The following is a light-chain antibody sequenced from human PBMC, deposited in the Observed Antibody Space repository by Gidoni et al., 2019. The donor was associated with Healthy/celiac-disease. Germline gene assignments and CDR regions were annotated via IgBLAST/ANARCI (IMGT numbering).Light chain of an antibody. CDR2: GAS. V-gene: IGKV3-20*01. Sequence: EIVLTQSPGTLSLSPGERATLSQAPRLLIYGASSRATGIPDRFSGSGSGTDFTLTISRLEPEDFAVYYCQQYGSSPLTFXGXTKVEIK. CDR3: QQYGSSPLT. J-gene: IGKJ4*01.